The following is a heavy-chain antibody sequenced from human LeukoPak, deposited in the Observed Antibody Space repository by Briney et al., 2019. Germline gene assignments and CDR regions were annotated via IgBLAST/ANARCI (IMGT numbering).Heavy chain of an antibody. CDR2: INAGNGNT. CDR1: GGTFSSYV. V-gene: IGHV1-3*01. D-gene: IGHD3-10*01. CDR3: ARVYGSGSLRAFDI. J-gene: IGHJ3*02. Sequence: ASVKVSCKASGGTFSSYVISWVRQAPGQGLEWMGWINAGNGNTKYSQKYQGRVTITRDTSASTAYMELSSLRSEDTAVYYCARVYGSGSLRAFDIWVQATMVTVSS.